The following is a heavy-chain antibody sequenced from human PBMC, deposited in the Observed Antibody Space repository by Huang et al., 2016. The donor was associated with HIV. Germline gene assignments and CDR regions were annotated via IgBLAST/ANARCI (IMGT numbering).Heavy chain of an antibody. Sequence: QLQLQESGPGLVKPSETLSLTCTVSGGSNSSSSYYWGWIRQPPGKGLGWIGSSYYSGQTYYNPSLKSRVAKAVDTAKYQFSRRRSSLPASDTAVYYCARHDINCSDGSCSGFDSWGQGSLVTVSS. CDR1: GGSNSSSSYY. CDR3: ARHDINCSDGSCSGFDS. D-gene: IGHD2-15*01. J-gene: IGHJ4*02. V-gene: IGHV4-39*01. CDR2: SYYSGQT.